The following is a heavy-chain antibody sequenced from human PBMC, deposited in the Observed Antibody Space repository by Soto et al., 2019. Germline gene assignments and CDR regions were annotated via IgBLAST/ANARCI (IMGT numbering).Heavy chain of an antibody. Sequence: QVQLQESGPRLVKPSQTLSLTCAVSGGSFRRGGYYWSWIRQHPGKGLEWIGYIYYSGSTYYNPSRKSRVTISVDTSKNQFSPKLRSVTAADTAMYYCARTSSSGYNNWFDPWGQGTLVTVSS. D-gene: IGHD3-22*01. J-gene: IGHJ5*02. V-gene: IGHV4-31*11. CDR2: IYYSGST. CDR3: ARTSSSGYNNWFDP. CDR1: GGSFRRGGYY.